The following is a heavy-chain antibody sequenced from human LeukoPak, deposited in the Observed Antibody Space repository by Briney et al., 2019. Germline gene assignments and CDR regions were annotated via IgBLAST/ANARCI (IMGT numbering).Heavy chain of an antibody. J-gene: IGHJ5*02. CDR2: IYHSGST. V-gene: IGHV4-38-2*02. CDR1: GYSISSCYY. Sequence: SETLSLTCTVSGYSISSCYYWGWIRQPPGKGLEGIGSIYHSGSTYYNPSLKSRVTISVDTSKNQFSLKLSSVTAADTAVYYCARGPYCSSTSCYGWFDPWGQGTLVTVSS. CDR3: ARGPYCSSTSCYGWFDP. D-gene: IGHD2-2*01.